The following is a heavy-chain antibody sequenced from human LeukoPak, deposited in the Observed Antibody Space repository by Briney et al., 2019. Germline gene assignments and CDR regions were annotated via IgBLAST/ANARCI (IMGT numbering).Heavy chain of an antibody. V-gene: IGHV4-4*07. J-gene: IGHJ6*03. CDR3: ARVSVATSANYYYYYMDV. D-gene: IGHD5-12*01. Sequence: SETLSLTCTVSGGSISSYYWSWIRQPAGKGLEWIGRIYTSGSTNYNPSLKSRVTMSVDTSKNQFSLKLSSVTAADTAVYYCARVSVATSANYYYYYMDVWGKGTTVTISS. CDR2: IYTSGST. CDR1: GGSISSYY.